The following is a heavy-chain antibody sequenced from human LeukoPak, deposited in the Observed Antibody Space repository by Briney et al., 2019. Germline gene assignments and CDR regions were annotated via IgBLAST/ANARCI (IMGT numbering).Heavy chain of an antibody. V-gene: IGHV3-30*18. Sequence: GGSLRLSCAASGSTFSSFAIHWVRQVPGKGLEWVTAISYDGSNKYYADSVKGRFTISRDNSKNTVYVQMNSLRLEDTAMYYCAQAVKGYSYGDDAFDIWGQGTMVIVSS. J-gene: IGHJ3*02. CDR2: ISYDGSNK. CDR1: GSTFSSFA. D-gene: IGHD5-18*01. CDR3: AQAVKGYSYGDDAFDI.